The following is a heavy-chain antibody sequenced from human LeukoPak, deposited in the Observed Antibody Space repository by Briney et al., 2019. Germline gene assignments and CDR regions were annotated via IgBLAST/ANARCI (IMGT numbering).Heavy chain of an antibody. Sequence: GGSLRLSCAASGFTFSSFAVHWVRQAPGKGLEWVSAISGSGGSTYYADSVKGRFTISRDNSKNTLYLQMNSLRAEDTAVYYCAKAGESSGYLFDYWGQGTLVTVSS. CDR2: ISGSGGST. D-gene: IGHD3-22*01. CDR1: GFTFSSFA. J-gene: IGHJ4*02. V-gene: IGHV3-23*01. CDR3: AKAGESSGYLFDY.